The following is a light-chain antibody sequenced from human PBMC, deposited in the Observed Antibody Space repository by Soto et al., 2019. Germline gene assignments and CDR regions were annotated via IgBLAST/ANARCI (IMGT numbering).Light chain of an antibody. Sequence: QSVLTQPASVSGSPGQSITISCTGTSSDVGGYNYVSWYQQHPGKAPKLMIYDVSNRPSGVSNRFSGSKSGNTAARTISGLQAEDEADYYCSSYTSSSTLGFGTGTKLTVL. CDR1: SSDVGGYNY. J-gene: IGLJ1*01. CDR2: DVS. V-gene: IGLV2-14*01. CDR3: SSYTSSSTLG.